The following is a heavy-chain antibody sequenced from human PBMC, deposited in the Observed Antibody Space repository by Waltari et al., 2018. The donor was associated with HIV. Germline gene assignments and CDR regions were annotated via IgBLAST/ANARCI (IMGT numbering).Heavy chain of an antibody. Sequence: QLQLQESGPGLVKPSETLSLICSVSGDSINSDSYYWGWVRQPPGGGPEWVSSIYYSVTTYYNTSLKRRVTISVDTSKNQFSLKLNSMTAADTAVYYCARGGLRFPEDYWGQGTLVTVSS. J-gene: IGHJ4*02. D-gene: IGHD3-3*01. CDR1: GDSINSDSYY. V-gene: IGHV4-39*07. CDR2: IYYSVTT. CDR3: ARGGLRFPEDY.